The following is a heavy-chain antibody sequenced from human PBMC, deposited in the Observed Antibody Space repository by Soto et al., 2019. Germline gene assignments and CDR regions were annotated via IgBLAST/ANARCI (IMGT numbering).Heavy chain of an antibody. CDR3: ARDQVPAALLGWFDP. V-gene: IGHV3-48*02. Sequence: GGSLRLSCAASGFTFSSYSMNWVRQAPGKGLEWVSYISSSSSTIYYADSVKGRFTISRDNAKNSLYLQMNSLRDEDTVVYYCARDQVPAALLGWFDPWGQGTLVTVSS. J-gene: IGHJ5*02. D-gene: IGHD2-2*01. CDR2: ISSSSSTI. CDR1: GFTFSSYS.